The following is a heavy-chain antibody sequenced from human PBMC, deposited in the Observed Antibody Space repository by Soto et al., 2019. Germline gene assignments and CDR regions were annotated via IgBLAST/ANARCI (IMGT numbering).Heavy chain of an antibody. CDR1: GGTFSSYA. J-gene: IGHJ4*02. CDR3: ARGAAMVVYYFDY. D-gene: IGHD5-18*01. Sequence: SVKVSCKASGGTFSSYAISWVRQAPGQGLEWMGGIIPIFGTANYAQKFQGRVTITADESTSTAYMELSSLRSEDTAVYYCARGAAMVVYYFDYSGQGTLVTVSS. CDR2: IIPIFGTA. V-gene: IGHV1-69*13.